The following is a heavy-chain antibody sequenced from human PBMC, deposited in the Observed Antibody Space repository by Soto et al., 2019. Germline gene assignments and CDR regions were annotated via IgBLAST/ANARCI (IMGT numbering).Heavy chain of an antibody. Sequence: QVQLQQWGAGLLKPSETLSLTCAVSGVSFSGNYWTWFRQPPGKGLEWIGEISPSGTTKYIPSLKGRVTISVDMSKEQYSLKVTSVTAADTAVYYSATSMWFGTQPEIWGQGNLVTVSS. J-gene: IGHJ4*02. CDR3: ATSMWFGTQPEI. V-gene: IGHV4-34*01. D-gene: IGHD3-10*01. CDR1: GVSFSGNY. CDR2: ISPSGTT.